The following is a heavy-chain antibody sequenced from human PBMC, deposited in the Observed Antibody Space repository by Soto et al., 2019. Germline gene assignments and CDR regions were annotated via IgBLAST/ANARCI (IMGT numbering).Heavy chain of an antibody. CDR1: GFTFSSYA. CDR2: ISYDGSNK. J-gene: IGHJ4*02. Sequence: PGGSLRLSCAASGFTFSSYAMHWVRQAPGKGLEWVAVISYDGSNKYYADSVKGRFTISRDNSKNTLYLQMNSLRAEDTAVYHCARAAGESYQRGYDYWGQGTLVTVSS. D-gene: IGHD5-18*01. V-gene: IGHV3-30-3*01. CDR3: ARAAGESYQRGYDY.